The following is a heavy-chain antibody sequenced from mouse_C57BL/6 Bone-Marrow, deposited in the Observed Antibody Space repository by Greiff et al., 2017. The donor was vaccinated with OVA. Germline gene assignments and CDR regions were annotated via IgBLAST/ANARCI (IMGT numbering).Heavy chain of an antibody. V-gene: IGHV3-2*02. J-gene: IGHJ1*01. Sequence: ESRPVPVKPSHSLSLTCTVTGYSITSDYAWNWIRQFPGNKLEWMGYINYSGSTSYNPSLKSRISFTRDTSKNLFFLQLNSVTTEDTATYYCSRVVDWYFDVWGAGTTVTVSS. D-gene: IGHD1-1*02. CDR3: SRVVDWYFDV. CDR2: INYSGST. CDR1: GYSITSDYA.